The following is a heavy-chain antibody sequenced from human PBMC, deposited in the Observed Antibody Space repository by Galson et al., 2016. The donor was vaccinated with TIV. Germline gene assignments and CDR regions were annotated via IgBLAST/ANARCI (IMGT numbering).Heavy chain of an antibody. D-gene: IGHD5/OR15-5a*01. CDR2: INYGGSPK. CDR3: ARYSVRYYALDV. J-gene: IGHJ6*02. V-gene: IGHV3-11*01. Sequence: SLRLSCAASGFTLSDYYMTWIRQAPGQGLQWLSYINYGGSPKYDADSMKGRLTISRDIAKNSIHLDMSSLTADDTAVYYCARYSVRYYALDVWGQGTPVTVSS. CDR1: GFTLSDYY.